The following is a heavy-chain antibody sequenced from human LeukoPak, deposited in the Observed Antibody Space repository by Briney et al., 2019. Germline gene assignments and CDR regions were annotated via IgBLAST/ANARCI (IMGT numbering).Heavy chain of an antibody. CDR2: ISGSGGST. V-gene: IGHV3-23*01. CDR3: ARDLQEYSSGWYGKWFDP. J-gene: IGHJ5*02. D-gene: IGHD6-19*01. CDR1: GFTFSSYA. Sequence: GGSLRLSCAASGFTFSSYAMSWVRQAPGKGLEWVSAISGSGGSTYYADSVKGRFTISRDNSKNTLYLQMNSLRAEDTAVYYCARDLQEYSSGWYGKWFDPWGQGTLVTVSS.